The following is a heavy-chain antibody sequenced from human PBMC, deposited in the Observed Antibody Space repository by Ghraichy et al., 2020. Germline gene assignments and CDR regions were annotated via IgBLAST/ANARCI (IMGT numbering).Heavy chain of an antibody. CDR1: GGSISSYY. Sequence: SETLSLTCTVSGGSISSYYWSWIRQPPGKGLEWIGYIYYSGSTNYNPSLKSRVTISVDTSKNQFSLKLSSVTAADTAVYYCARVLWFGEMSHWFDPCGQGTLVTVSA. J-gene: IGHJ5*02. V-gene: IGHV4-59*01. D-gene: IGHD3-10*01. CDR3: ARVLWFGEMSHWFDP. CDR2: IYYSGST.